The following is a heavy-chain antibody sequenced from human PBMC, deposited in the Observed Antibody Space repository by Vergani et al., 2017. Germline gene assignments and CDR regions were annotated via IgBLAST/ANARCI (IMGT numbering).Heavy chain of an antibody. CDR1: GFSFSGSW. CDR3: VRARCSGPCFMSNWFDS. J-gene: IGHJ5*01. CDR2: IKSDGSIT. V-gene: IGHV3-74*01. D-gene: IGHD5-12*01. Sequence: EVQLVESGGGLIHPGGSLRLSCEGSGFSFSGSWMHWVRQSPEKGLVWVSRIKSDGSITNYADSVKGRFTISRDKAKNTLYLEMNSLRGDDTAIYYCVRARCSGPCFMSNWFDSWGQGTLVTVSS.